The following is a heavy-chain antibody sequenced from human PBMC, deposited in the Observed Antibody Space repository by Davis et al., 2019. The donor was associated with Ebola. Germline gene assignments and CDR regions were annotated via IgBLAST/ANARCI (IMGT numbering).Heavy chain of an antibody. D-gene: IGHD2-15*01. CDR1: GFTFSSYW. CDR3: ARGVGYSRRYWFDP. Sequence: MPGGSLRLSCAASGFTFSSYWMSWVRQAPGKGLEWIGEINHSGSTNYNPSLKSRVTISVDTSKNQFSLKLSSVTAADTAVYYCARGVGYSRRYWFDPWGQGTLVTVSS. CDR2: INHSGST. J-gene: IGHJ5*02. V-gene: IGHV4-34*01.